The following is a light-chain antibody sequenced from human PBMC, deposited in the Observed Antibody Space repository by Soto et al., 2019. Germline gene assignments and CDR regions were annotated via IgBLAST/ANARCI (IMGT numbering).Light chain of an antibody. J-gene: IGKJ2*01. CDR1: QSVSHN. CDR3: QHYNNWPYT. V-gene: IGKV3-15*01. CDR2: GAS. Sequence: EILMTQSPATLSVSPGERATLSCRASQSVSHNLAWYQQKPGQAPRLLIYGASTRATGFPARFSGSGSGTEFTLTISSLQSEDFAVYYCQHYNNWPYTVGQGTKLEIK.